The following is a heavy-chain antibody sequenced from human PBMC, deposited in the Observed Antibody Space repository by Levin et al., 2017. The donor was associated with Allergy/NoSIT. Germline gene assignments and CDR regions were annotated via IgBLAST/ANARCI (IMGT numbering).Heavy chain of an antibody. CDR3: ARDAYSIGY. CDR1: GGSISSGGYR. CDR2: IYYSGST. J-gene: IGHJ4*02. V-gene: IGHV4-30-4*01. Sequence: SETLSLTCTVSGGSISSGGYRWSWIRQPPGKGLEWIGHIYYSGSTDSNPSLNSRVTISVDASKNQFSLKMRSVTAADTAVYYCARDAYSIGYWGQGTLVTVSS. D-gene: IGHD5-18*01.